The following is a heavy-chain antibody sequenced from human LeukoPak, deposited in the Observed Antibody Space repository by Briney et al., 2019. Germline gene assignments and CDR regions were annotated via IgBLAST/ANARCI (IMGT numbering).Heavy chain of an antibody. V-gene: IGHV3-23*01. D-gene: IGHD3-22*01. CDR1: GFTVSIYA. Sequence: GGSLRLSCAASGFTVSIYAMSWVRQAPGKGLEWVSSISSKGELTFYADSVKGRFTISRDNSESTLYLQMNILRAEDTAIYYCTRDRPNYYGSDGHYYRRNGDYWGQGTLVTVSS. J-gene: IGHJ4*02. CDR2: ISSKGELT. CDR3: TRDRPNYYGSDGHYYRRNGDY.